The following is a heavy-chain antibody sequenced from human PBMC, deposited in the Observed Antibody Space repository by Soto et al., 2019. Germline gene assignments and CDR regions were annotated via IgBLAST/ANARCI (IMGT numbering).Heavy chain of an antibody. Sequence: GGSLRRSCAASGFTFSSYSMNWVRQAPGKGLEWVSSISSSSSYIYYADSVKGRFTISRDNAKNSLYLQMNSLRAEDTAVYYCARGPGVVPNYWGQGTLVTVSS. J-gene: IGHJ4*02. V-gene: IGHV3-21*01. CDR1: GFTFSSYS. D-gene: IGHD2-8*02. CDR3: ARGPGVVPNY. CDR2: ISSSSSYI.